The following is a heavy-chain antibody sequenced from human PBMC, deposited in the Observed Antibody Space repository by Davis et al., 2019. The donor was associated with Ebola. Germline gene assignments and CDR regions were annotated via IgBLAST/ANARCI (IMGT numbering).Heavy chain of an antibody. CDR3: ARGRGLRFLEWLQKHYYGMDV. V-gene: IGHV1-46*01. Sequence: SVTVSCKASGYTFTRYYMHWVRQAPGQGLEWMGIINPSGGSTSYAQKFQGRVTMTRNTSISTAYMELSSLRSEDTAVYYCARGRGLRFLEWLQKHYYGMDVWGQGTTVTVSS. CDR1: GYTFTRYY. CDR2: INPSGGST. D-gene: IGHD3-3*01. J-gene: IGHJ6*02.